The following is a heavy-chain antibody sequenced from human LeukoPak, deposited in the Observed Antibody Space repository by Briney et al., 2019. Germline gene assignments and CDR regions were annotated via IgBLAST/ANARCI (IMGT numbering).Heavy chain of an antibody. V-gene: IGHV3-53*01. CDR1: GFTVSSNY. CDR3: AGSRLWFGELLFDY. D-gene: IGHD3-10*01. J-gene: IGHJ4*02. CDR2: IYSGGST. Sequence: GGSLRLSCAASGFTVSSNYMSWVRQAPGKGLEWVAIIYSGGSTYYADSVKGRFTISRDNSKNTLYLQMNSLRAEDTAVYYCAGSRLWFGELLFDYWGQGTLVTVSS.